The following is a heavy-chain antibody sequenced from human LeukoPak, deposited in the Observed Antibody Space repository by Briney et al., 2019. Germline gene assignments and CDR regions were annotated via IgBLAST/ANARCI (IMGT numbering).Heavy chain of an antibody. CDR2: ISGSGGST. J-gene: IGHJ4*02. CDR1: GFTFSSYA. CDR3: AKDHLWFGELSPD. D-gene: IGHD3-10*01. V-gene: IGHV3-23*01. Sequence: GGSLRLSCAASGFTFSSYAMSWVRQAPGKGLEWVSAISGSGGSTYYADSVKGRFTISRDNSKNTLYLQMNSLRAEDTAVYNCAKDHLWFGELSPDWGQGTLVTVSS.